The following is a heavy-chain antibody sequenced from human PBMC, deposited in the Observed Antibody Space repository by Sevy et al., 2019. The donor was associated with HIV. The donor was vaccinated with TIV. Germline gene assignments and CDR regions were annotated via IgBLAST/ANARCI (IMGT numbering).Heavy chain of an antibody. V-gene: IGHV4-39*01. CDR1: GGSISSSRYL. J-gene: IGHJ4*02. CDR3: ARRGEGYNQYYFDY. Sequence: LMQLRETLSLTCTVSGGSISSSRYLWGWIRQPPGKGLEWIGDVYYNGRTHYNPPLNSRLTISMDTSKNQFSLKLSSMTAADTALYYCARRGEGYNQYYFDYWGQGTQVTVSS. D-gene: IGHD3-10*01. CDR2: VYYNGRT.